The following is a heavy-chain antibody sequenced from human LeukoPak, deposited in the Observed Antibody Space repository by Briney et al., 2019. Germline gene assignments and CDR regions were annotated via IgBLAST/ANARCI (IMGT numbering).Heavy chain of an antibody. J-gene: IGHJ3*02. CDR2: ISYDGSNK. D-gene: IGHD5-18*01. CDR1: GFSFSSYG. CDR3: ARYSAMDPGAFDI. V-gene: IGHV3-30*03. Sequence: GRSLRLSCAASGFSFSSYGMHWVRQAPGKGLEWVAVISYDGSNKYYADSVRGRFTISRDNSKNTLYLQMNSLRAEDTAVYYCARYSAMDPGAFDIWGQGTMVTVSS.